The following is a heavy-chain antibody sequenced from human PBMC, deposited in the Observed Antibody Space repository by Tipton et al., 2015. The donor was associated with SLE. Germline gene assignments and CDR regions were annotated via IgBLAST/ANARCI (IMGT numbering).Heavy chain of an antibody. CDR1: GGSISSYY. D-gene: IGHD4-23*01. CDR3: ARSNGNVGRFDY. J-gene: IGHJ4*02. Sequence: TLSLTCTVSGGSISSYYWSWSRQPAGKGLEWIGRIYTSGSTNYNPSLKSRVTMSLDTSKSQFSLRLSSVTAADTAMYYCARSNGNVGRFDYWGQGTLVTVSS. V-gene: IGHV4-4*07. CDR2: IYTSGST.